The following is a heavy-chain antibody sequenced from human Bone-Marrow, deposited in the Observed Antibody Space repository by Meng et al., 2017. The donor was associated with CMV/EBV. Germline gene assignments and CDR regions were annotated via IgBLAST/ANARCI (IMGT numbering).Heavy chain of an antibody. J-gene: IGHJ2*01. CDR2: IYYSGST. D-gene: IGHD6-6*01. CDR1: GGSISSYY. V-gene: IGHV4-59*01. CDR3: AREEYFSSSGDY. Sequence: SETLSLTCTVSGGSISSYYWSWIRQPPGKGLEWIGYIYYSGSTNYNPSLKSRVTISVDTSKNQFSLKLSSVTAADTAVYYCAREEYFSSSGDYWGRGTLVTVSS.